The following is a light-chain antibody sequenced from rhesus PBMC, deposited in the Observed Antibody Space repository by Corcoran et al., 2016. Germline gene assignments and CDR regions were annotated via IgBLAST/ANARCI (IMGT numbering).Light chain of an antibody. CDR2: AAS. J-gene: IGKJ1*01. CDR1: QGISSL. V-gene: IGKV1-19*01. CDR3: QQYDDLPWT. Sequence: DIQMTQSPSSLSASVGDKVTISCHASQGISSLLAWYQQKPGKPPKPLIDAASRLETGVPARVSGSGSGAEYTRTISNLQPEDLGTYYCQQYDDLPWTFGQGTKVEIK.